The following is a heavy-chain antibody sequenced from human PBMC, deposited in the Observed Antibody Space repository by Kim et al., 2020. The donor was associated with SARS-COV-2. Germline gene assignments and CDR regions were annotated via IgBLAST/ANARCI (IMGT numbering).Heavy chain of an antibody. Sequence: GGSLRLSCAASGFTFSSYGMHWVRQAPGKGLEWVAVIWYDGSNKYYADSVKGRFTISRDNSKNTLYLQMNSLRAEDTAVYYCAREKGFGDSLFDYWGQGTLVTVSS. D-gene: IGHD3-10*01. V-gene: IGHV3-33*01. CDR1: GFTFSSYG. CDR3: AREKGFGDSLFDY. J-gene: IGHJ4*02. CDR2: IWYDGSNK.